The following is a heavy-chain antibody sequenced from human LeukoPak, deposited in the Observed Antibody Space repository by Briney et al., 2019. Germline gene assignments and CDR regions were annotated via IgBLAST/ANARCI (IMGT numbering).Heavy chain of an antibody. D-gene: IGHD5-24*01. CDR3: ARENRDGDGYNLGFDY. CDR2: INPNSGGT. Sequence: APVKASCKASGYTFTGYYMHWVRQAPGQGLEWMGWINPNSGGTNYAQKFQGRVTMTRDTSISTAYMELSRLRSDDTAVYYCARENRDGDGYNLGFDYWGQGTLVTVFS. V-gene: IGHV1-2*02. J-gene: IGHJ4*02. CDR1: GYTFTGYY.